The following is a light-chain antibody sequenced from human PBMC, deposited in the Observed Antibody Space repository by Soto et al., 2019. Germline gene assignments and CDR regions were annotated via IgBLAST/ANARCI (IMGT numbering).Light chain of an antibody. J-gene: IGKJ4*01. V-gene: IGKV3-20*01. CDR3: QQYGTSPPLT. Sequence: EIVLMQSPGTLSLSPGERATLSCRASQSVSSSYLAWYQQKPGQAPRLLIDGASSRATGTPDRFSGSGSGTDFTLTISRLEPEDFVVYYCQQYGTSPPLTFGGGTKVEIK. CDR1: QSVSSSY. CDR2: GAS.